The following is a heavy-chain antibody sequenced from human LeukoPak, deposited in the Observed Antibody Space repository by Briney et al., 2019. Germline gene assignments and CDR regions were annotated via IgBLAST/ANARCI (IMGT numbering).Heavy chain of an antibody. V-gene: IGHV1-18*01. CDR3: ARSGTGRYSSGWYAQ. D-gene: IGHD6-19*01. J-gene: IGHJ5*02. CDR2: ISAYNGNT. Sequence: ASVTVSFTASGYTFTSYGISWVRQAPGQGLEWMGWISAYNGNTNYAQKLQGRVTMTTDTSTSTAYMELRSLRSDDTAVYYCARSGTGRYSSGWYAQWGQGTLSPSPQ. CDR1: GYTFTSYG.